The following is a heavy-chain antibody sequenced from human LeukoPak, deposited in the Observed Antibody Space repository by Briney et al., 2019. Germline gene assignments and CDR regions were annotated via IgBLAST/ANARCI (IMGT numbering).Heavy chain of an antibody. V-gene: IGHV5-51*01. CDR2: IYPDDSDV. CDR3: ASRPPGGPFDY. CDR1: GYDFNSYW. Sequence: GESLKISCKGSGYDFNSYWIGWVRQTPGKGLEWMGIIYPDDSDVKSSPSFQGQVTFSADKSITTAYLQWSSLKASDTAMYYCASRPPGGPFDYWGQGALVTVSS. D-gene: IGHD3-10*01. J-gene: IGHJ4*02.